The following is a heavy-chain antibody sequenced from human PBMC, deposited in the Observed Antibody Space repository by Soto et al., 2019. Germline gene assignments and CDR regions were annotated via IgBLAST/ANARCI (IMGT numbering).Heavy chain of an antibody. CDR3: ARGDYYGSGSYYFLGY. V-gene: IGHV4-34*01. Sequence: SETLSLTCAVYGGSFSGYYWSWIRQPPGKGLEWIGEINHSGSTNYNPSLKSRVTISVDTSKNQFSLKLSSVTAADTAVYYCARGDYYGSGSYYFLGYWGQGTLVTVSS. D-gene: IGHD3-10*01. CDR1: GGSFSGYY. CDR2: INHSGST. J-gene: IGHJ4*02.